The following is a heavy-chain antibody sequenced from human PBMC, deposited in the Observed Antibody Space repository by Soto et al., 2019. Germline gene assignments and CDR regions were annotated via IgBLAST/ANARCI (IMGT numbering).Heavy chain of an antibody. J-gene: IGHJ4*02. CDR1: GFTFSIYG. V-gene: IGHV3-30*18. CDR3: AKSVYNWNDGFFDY. D-gene: IGHD1-1*01. CDR2: ISYDGINK. Sequence: QPGGSLRLSCAASGFTFSIYGMHWFRQAPGKGLEWVAVISYDGINKYYADSVKGRFTISRDNSKNTLYLQMNSLRAEDTAVYYCAKSVYNWNDGFFDYWGQGTLVTVSS.